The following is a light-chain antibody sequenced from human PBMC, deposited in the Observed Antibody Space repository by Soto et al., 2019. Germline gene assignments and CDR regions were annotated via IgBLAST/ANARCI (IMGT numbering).Light chain of an antibody. CDR3: QQYHSYWT. Sequence: IVFTQSPGTLSLSPAERATLSCTASQALQRSFLAWYQHKPGQSPXXLISGGSSTAAGGPDRFNGSGSGTEFTPTISSLQTDDLSTYYCQQYHSYWTFGQGTKVDIK. CDR1: QALQRSF. CDR2: GGS. V-gene: IGKV3-20*01. J-gene: IGKJ1*01.